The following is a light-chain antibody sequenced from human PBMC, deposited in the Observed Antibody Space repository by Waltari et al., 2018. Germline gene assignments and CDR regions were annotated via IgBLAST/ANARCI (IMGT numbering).Light chain of an antibody. J-gene: IGLJ3*02. Sequence: LVLTHSPSASASLGASVKLTCTLSSGYSSNVTAWLQQQPGKGPRYLMKVNSDGSHRKGDDIPDRFSASKSGTECQLTISSLQSEDEADYFCQTGGHGTWVFGGGTKLTVL. V-gene: IGLV4-69*01. CDR2: VNSDGSH. CDR1: SGYSSNV. CDR3: QTGGHGTWV.